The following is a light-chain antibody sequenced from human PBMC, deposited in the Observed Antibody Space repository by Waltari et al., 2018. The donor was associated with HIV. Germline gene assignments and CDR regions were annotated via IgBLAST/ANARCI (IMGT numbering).Light chain of an antibody. CDR1: SSAVGSYNI. V-gene: IGLV2-23*02. CDR2: EVS. CDR3: CSYAGSSTFDVV. Sequence: QSALTQPASVSGSPGQSITISCTGTSSAVGSYNIVSWYQQHPGKAPKLMIYEVSKRPSGVSNRFSGSKSGNTASLTISGLQAEDEADYYCCSYAGSSTFDVVFGGGTKLTVL. J-gene: IGLJ2*01.